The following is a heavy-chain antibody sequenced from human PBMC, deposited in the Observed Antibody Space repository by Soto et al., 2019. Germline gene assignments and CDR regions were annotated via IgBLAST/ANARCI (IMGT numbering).Heavy chain of an antibody. CDR2: IYVSGRGT. V-gene: IGHV3-23*05. CDR3: AKDAVYNDGLWLMDP. CDR1: GLPHSNFA. J-gene: IGHJ5*02. Sequence: PGGSLRLSCTASGLPHSNFAMGWVRQAPGKGLECVSGIYVSGRGTDYAESVKGRFTISRDNSKNTVYLQMTDLRADDTAVYYCAKDAVYNDGLWLMDPWGQGTQVTVSS. D-gene: IGHD1-1*01.